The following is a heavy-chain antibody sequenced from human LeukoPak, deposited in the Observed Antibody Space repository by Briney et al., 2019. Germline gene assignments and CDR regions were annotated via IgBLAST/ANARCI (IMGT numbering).Heavy chain of an antibody. D-gene: IGHD6-6*01. CDR2: MYYSGST. Sequence: SETLSLTCTVSGGSISNSSYYWGWIRQPPGKGLEWIGSMYYSGSTNYNPSLKSRVTISVDTSQNQFSFKLGSVTAADTAVYYCARGRRYSSSSRNFDYWGQGTLVTVSS. V-gene: IGHV4-39*07. J-gene: IGHJ4*02. CDR3: ARGRRYSSSSRNFDY. CDR1: GGSISNSSYY.